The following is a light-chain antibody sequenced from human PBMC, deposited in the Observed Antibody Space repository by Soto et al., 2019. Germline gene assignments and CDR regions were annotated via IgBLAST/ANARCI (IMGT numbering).Light chain of an antibody. CDR3: SSYTGSSTQV. V-gene: IGLV2-14*01. CDR1: SSDVGGYNY. Sequence: QSALTQPASVSGSPGQSITISCTGTSSDVGGYNYVSWYQQHPGKAPKLMIYEVTNRPSGVSNRCSGSKSGNTASLTISGLQAEDEADYYCSSYTGSSTQVFGTGTKLTVL. CDR2: EVT. J-gene: IGLJ1*01.